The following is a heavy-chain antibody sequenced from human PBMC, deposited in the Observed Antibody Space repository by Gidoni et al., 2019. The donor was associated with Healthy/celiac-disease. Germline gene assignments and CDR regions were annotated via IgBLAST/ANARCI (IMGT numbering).Heavy chain of an antibody. J-gene: IGHJ5*02. CDR3: ARDSGSYLPWELGWFDP. CDR2: ISSSSSYI. Sequence: EVQLVESGGGLVKPGGSLRLSCAASGFTFSSYSMNWVRQAPGKGLEWVSSISSSSSYIYYADSVKGRFTISRDNAKNSLYLQMNSLRAEDTAVYYCARDSGSYLPWELGWFDPWGQGTLVTVSS. V-gene: IGHV3-21*01. CDR1: GFTFSSYS. D-gene: IGHD1-26*01.